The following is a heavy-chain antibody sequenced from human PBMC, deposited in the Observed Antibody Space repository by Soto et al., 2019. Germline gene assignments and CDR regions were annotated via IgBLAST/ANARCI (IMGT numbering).Heavy chain of an antibody. CDR1: GFAFQTYT. Sequence: GGSLRLSCAASGFAFQTYTMEWLRQPPGKGLEWVSSITISGNYIYYADSVKGRFTTSRDNGRNSVYHQMNSLRAEDTAVYYCAKVGVLRTNFRWFDLWGQGTLVTVSS. CDR3: AKVGVLRTNFRWFDL. J-gene: IGHJ5*02. CDR2: ITISGNYI. D-gene: IGHD2-8*01. V-gene: IGHV3-21*01.